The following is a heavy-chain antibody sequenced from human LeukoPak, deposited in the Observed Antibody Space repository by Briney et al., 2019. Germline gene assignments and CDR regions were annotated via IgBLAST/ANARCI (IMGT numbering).Heavy chain of an antibody. J-gene: IGHJ4*02. CDR3: ARAVPPVMTFHY. Sequence: PGGSLRLSCAASGFTVSSNYMSWVRQAPGKGLEWVSVIYSGGSAYYADSVKGRFTISRDNSKNTLYLQINSLGAEDTAVYYCARAVPPVMTFHYWGQGTLVTVSS. CDR1: GFTVSSNY. V-gene: IGHV3-53*01. CDR2: IYSGGSA. D-gene: IGHD2-21*01.